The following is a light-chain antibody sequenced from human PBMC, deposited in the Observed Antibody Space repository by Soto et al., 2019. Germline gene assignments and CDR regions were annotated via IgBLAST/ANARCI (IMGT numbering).Light chain of an antibody. CDR1: RSVTDW. CDR3: QQYKSYKT. V-gene: IGKV1-5*03. CDR2: QPS. J-gene: IGKJ1*01. Sequence: DIQMPKSPSPLPEPVEERATITCGAIRSVTDWLAWYQQKPGKAPKLLIYQPSTLESGVPSRFSGRISGTEFTLTISSLQPDDFATYYCQQYKSYKTFGQVTKVEIK.